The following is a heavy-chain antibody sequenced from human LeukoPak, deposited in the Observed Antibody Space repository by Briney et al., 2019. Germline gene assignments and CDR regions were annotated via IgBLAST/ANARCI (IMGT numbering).Heavy chain of an antibody. J-gene: IGHJ3*02. V-gene: IGHV4-38-2*01. CDR2: IYHSGST. D-gene: IGHD2-2*01. Sequence: PSETLSLTCAVSGYSISSGYYWGWIRQPPGKGLEWIGNIYHSGSTYYNPSLKSRVTISVDTSKNQFSLKLSSVTAADTAVYYCARPRYCSSTSCRGAFDIWGQGTMVTVTS. CDR1: GYSISSGYY. CDR3: ARPRYCSSTSCRGAFDI.